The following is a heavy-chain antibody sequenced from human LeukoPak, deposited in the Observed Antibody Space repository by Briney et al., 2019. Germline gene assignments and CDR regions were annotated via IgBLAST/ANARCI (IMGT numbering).Heavy chain of an antibody. CDR2: ISWNSGSI. V-gene: IGHV3-9*01. CDR3: ARGSLDPGVDY. D-gene: IGHD3-10*01. J-gene: IGHJ4*02. Sequence: GGSLRLSCAASGFTFDDYAMHWVRQAPGKGLEWVSGISWNSGSIGYADSVKGRFTISRDNAKNTLYLQMNSLRAEDTAVYYCARGSLDPGVDYWGQGTLVTVSS. CDR1: GFTFDDYA.